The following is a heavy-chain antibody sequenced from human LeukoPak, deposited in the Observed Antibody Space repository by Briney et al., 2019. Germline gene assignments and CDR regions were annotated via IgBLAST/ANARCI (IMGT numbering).Heavy chain of an antibody. V-gene: IGHV3-23*01. CDR3: ARDVVNSATWSY. CDR1: GFTFSSYA. D-gene: IGHD1-26*01. J-gene: IGHJ4*02. Sequence: GGSLRLSCEASGFTFSSYAMSWVRQAPGKGLEWVSGISVSGDSTYYADSVKGRFTISRDNSKSTLYLQMNSLRAEDTAVYYCARDVVNSATWSYWGQGTLVTVSS. CDR2: ISVSGDST.